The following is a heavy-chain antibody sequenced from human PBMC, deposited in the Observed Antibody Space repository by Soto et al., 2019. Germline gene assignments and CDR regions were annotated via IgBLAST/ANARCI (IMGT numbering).Heavy chain of an antibody. CDR2: IYPGDTT. J-gene: IGHJ4*02. Sequence: EVQLVESGGGLIQPGGSLRLSCVVSGFTVSSTNYMSWLRQAPGKGLEWVSVIYPGDTTFYADSVKGRFTISRDNSKNTLYLQMNSLRAEDTAVYYCHGYGYWGQGTLVTVSS. V-gene: IGHV3-53*01. CDR1: GFTVSSTNY. D-gene: IGHD5-12*01. CDR3: HGYGY.